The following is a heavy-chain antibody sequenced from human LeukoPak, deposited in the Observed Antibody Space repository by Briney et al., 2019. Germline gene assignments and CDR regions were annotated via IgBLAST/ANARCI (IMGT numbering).Heavy chain of an antibody. D-gene: IGHD1-26*01. J-gene: IGHJ4*02. V-gene: IGHV3-7*05. CDR3: AKLGATDGLAY. Sequence: GGSLRLSCAASGFTFSNAWMTWVRQAPGQGLEWVANIKQGGSEKYYVDSVKGRFTISRDDAKNSLYLQMNSLRAEDSAIYYCAKLGATDGLAYWGQGTLVTVSS. CDR1: GFTFSNAW. CDR2: IKQGGSEK.